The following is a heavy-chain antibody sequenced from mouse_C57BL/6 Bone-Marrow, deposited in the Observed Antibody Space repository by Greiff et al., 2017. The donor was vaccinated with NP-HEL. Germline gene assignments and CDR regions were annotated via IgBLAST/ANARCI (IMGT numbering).Heavy chain of an antibody. J-gene: IGHJ3*01. CDR1: GYTFTSYG. CDR3: TRMVTTGGPGFAY. V-gene: IGHV1-81*01. D-gene: IGHD2-2*01. Sequence: QVQLQQSGAELARPGASVKLSCKASGYTFTSYGISWVKQRTGQGLEWIGEIYPRSGTTYYNEKFKGKATMTADKSSSTAYMALRSLTSEDSAVYFCTRMVTTGGPGFAYWGQGTLVTVSA. CDR2: IYPRSGTT.